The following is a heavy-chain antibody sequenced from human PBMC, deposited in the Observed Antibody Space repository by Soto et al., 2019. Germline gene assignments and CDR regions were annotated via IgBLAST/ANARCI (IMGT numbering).Heavy chain of an antibody. D-gene: IGHD2-8*01. CDR1: CCSISSYY. J-gene: IGHJ4*02. Sequence: PETLSLTCTVSCCSISSYYWSWIRQPRGPGLEWLVYINYSGSTNYNPSLKRRDTISVDTSKTQLSLQLSTGTAADMAWYCSASKAGESALCTFANWGKGTLFIVPS. CDR3: ASKAGESALCTFAN. V-gene: IGHV4-59*03. CDR2: INYSGST.